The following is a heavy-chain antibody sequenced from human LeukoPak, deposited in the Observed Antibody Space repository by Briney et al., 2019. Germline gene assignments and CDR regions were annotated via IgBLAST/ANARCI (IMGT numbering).Heavy chain of an antibody. Sequence: GGSLRLSCAASGFSFRTYGMHWVRKAPGKGLEWVTYIRFDGSNIYYAEAVKGRFTISRDNSKNTLFLQMNRLRADDTAVYYCAKDPTYSGYGGLDVWGKGTTVTISS. CDR1: GFSFRTYG. D-gene: IGHD5-12*01. CDR3: AKDPTYSGYGGLDV. V-gene: IGHV3-30*02. CDR2: IRFDGSNI. J-gene: IGHJ6*04.